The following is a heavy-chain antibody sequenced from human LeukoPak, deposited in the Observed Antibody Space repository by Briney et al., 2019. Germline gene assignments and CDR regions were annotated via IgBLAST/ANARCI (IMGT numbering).Heavy chain of an antibody. CDR1: GFTFSSYG. J-gene: IGHJ4*02. CDR3: ARDVDIVGAGRVFDY. Sequence: SGGTLRLSCAASGFTFSSYGMSWVRQAPGRGLEWVSFISSTSSHIYYADSVKGRFTISRDNAKNSLYLQMNSLRAEDTAVYYCARDVDIVGAGRVFDYWGQGTLVTVSS. CDR2: ISSTSSHI. D-gene: IGHD5-12*01. V-gene: IGHV3-21*01.